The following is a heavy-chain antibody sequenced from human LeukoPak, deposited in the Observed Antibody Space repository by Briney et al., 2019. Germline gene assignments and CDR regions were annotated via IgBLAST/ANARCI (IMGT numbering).Heavy chain of an antibody. CDR3: AGSRDGYNPKQY. V-gene: IGHV4-34*01. Sequence: KPSETLSLTCAVYGGSFSGYYWSWIRQPPGKGLEWIGEINHSGSTNYNPSLKSRVTISVDTSKNQFSLKLSSVTAADTAVYYCAGSRDGYNPKQYWGQGTLVTVSS. J-gene: IGHJ4*02. D-gene: IGHD5-24*01. CDR1: GGSFSGYY. CDR2: INHSGST.